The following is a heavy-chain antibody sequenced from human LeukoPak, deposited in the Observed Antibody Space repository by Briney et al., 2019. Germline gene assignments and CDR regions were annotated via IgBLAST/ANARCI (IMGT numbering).Heavy chain of an antibody. CDR1: TFTFSNAW. V-gene: IGHV3-15*01. CDR3: TTAPRGYCSGGSCSYAFDI. D-gene: IGHD2-15*01. J-gene: IGHJ3*02. Sequence: GGSLRLSCAASTFTFSNAWMSWVRQAPGKGLEWVGRIKSKSDGGTTDYAAPVKGRFTISRDDSKNTLYLQMNSLKTEDTAVHYCTTAPRGYCSGGSCSYAFDIWGQGTMVTVSS. CDR2: IKSKSDGGTT.